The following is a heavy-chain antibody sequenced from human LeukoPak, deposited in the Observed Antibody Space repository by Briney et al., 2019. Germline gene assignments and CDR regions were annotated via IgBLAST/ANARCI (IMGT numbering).Heavy chain of an antibody. CDR2: ISGSGNSI. D-gene: IGHD2-15*01. J-gene: IGHJ4*02. V-gene: IGHV3-11*01. CDR1: GFAFGDYY. CDR3: AREPRLAVY. Sequence: GGSLRLSCAGSGFAFGDYYMTWIRQAPGRGLEFISYISGSGNSIVYADSVKGRFTISRDNAKNSLYLQMNSLRDEDTAVYYCAREPRLAVYWGQGTLVTVSS.